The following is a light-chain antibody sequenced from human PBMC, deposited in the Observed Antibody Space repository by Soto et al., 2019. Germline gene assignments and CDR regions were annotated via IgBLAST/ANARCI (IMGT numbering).Light chain of an antibody. CDR2: KAS. CDR1: QSISTW. V-gene: IGKV1-5*03. Sequence: DNQMTQSPSTLSASVGDRVTITCRASQSISTWLAWYQQKPGKAPKLLIYKASSLESGVPSRFSGSGSGTEFTLTISSLQPDDFATYYCQQYINRWTFGQGTKVEIK. CDR3: QQYINRWT. J-gene: IGKJ1*01.